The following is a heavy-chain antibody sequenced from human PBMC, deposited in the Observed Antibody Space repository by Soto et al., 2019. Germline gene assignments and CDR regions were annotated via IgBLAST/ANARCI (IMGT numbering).Heavy chain of an antibody. J-gene: IGHJ4*02. Sequence: KASETLSLTCTVSGDSISSGGSYWNWIRQRPGKGLEWMGYIFHSGSTYYNPSLRGRVTMSADTSKNQFSLRLSSVTAADTAVYYCVRAPRDIAAAGPRFDYWGPGTLVTVSS. CDR3: VRAPRDIAAAGPRFDY. D-gene: IGHD6-13*01. CDR2: IFHSGST. CDR1: GDSISSGGSY. V-gene: IGHV4-31*03.